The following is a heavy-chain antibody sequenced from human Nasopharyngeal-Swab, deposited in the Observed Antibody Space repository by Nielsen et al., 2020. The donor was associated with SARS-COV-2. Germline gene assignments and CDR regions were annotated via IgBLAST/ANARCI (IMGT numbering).Heavy chain of an antibody. CDR1: GFIFSDYS. J-gene: IGHJ4*02. V-gene: IGHV3-69-1*01. CDR3: ADPPFSEY. Sequence: GESLKISCAASGFIFSDYSMNWVRQAPGKGLEWISYIRSSNDIYYADSVKGRFTISRDHAKNSLYLQMSSLRVEDTALYYCADPPFSEYWGQGTLVTVSS. CDR2: IRSSNDI.